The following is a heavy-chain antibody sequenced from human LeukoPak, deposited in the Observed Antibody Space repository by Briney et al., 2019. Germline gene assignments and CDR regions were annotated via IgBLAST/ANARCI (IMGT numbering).Heavy chain of an antibody. D-gene: IGHD3-16*01. Sequence: GASVKVSCKASGYTFTGYYMHWVRQAPGQGLEWMGWINPNSGGTNYAQKFQGRVTMTRDTSISTAYMELSRLRSDDTAVCYCARDYVGDNWFDPWGQGTLVTVSS. V-gene: IGHV1-2*02. J-gene: IGHJ5*02. CDR1: GYTFTGYY. CDR2: INPNSGGT. CDR3: ARDYVGDNWFDP.